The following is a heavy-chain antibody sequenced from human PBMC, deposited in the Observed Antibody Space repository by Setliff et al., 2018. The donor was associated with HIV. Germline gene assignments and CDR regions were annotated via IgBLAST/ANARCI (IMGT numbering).Heavy chain of an antibody. CDR3: VREARGGYFDY. V-gene: IGHV1-46*01. D-gene: IGHD2-15*01. Sequence: ASVKVSCKASGYTFTNYDINWVRQATGQGLEWMGIVIPSTGDTNYAQNFQGRVTMTRDTSTNTVYMDLSSLKSEDTAVYYCVREARGGYFDYWGQGTLVTVSS. CDR1: GYTFTNYD. J-gene: IGHJ4*02. CDR2: VIPSTGDT.